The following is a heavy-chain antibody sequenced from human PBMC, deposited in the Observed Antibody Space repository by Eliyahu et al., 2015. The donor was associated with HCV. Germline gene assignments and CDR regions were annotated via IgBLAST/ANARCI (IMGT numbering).Heavy chain of an antibody. D-gene: IGHD3-3*01. CDR3: ARGPLTGIFGVVNRVLEH. Sequence: QVLLQQWGAGLLKPSETLSLTCAVYGGSFTSYYWSWIRQPPGRGLXWIXEIHHSGSTNYNPSLKSRVTISVDTSKNQFSLKVASVTAADTAVYYCARGPLTGIFGVVNRVLEHWDQGALVIVST. CDR1: GGSFTSYY. V-gene: IGHV4-34*01. J-gene: IGHJ1*01. CDR2: IHHSGST.